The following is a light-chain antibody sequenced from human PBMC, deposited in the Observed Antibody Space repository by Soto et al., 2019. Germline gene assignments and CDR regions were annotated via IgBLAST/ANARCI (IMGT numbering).Light chain of an antibody. CDR1: QDISNY. CDR3: QQFDGLPLT. Sequence: DIPMTQSPSSLSASVGDRVTITCQAIQDISNYLNWYQHKPGKAPKLLIYDASNLETGVTSRLSGSGSGTDFNFTISSLQPEDIATYYCQQFDGLPLTFGPGTKVDIK. J-gene: IGKJ3*01. CDR2: DAS. V-gene: IGKV1-33*01.